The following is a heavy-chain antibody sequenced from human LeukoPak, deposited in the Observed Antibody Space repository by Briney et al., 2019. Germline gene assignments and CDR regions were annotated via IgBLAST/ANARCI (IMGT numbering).Heavy chain of an antibody. Sequence: GGSLRLSCAASGFTFDDNAMHWVRQAPGKGLEWVSGISWNSGSIGYADSVKGRFTISRGNAKNSLYLQMNSLRAEDTALYYCAKDLDLGLDYWGQGTLVTVSS. CDR1: GFTFDDNA. J-gene: IGHJ4*02. CDR3: AKDLDLGLDY. D-gene: IGHD2-15*01. V-gene: IGHV3-9*01. CDR2: ISWNSGSI.